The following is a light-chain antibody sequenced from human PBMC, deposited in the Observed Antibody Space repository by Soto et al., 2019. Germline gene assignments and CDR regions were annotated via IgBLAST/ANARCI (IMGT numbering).Light chain of an antibody. CDR2: LSS. CDR3: MQALQTPIT. J-gene: IGKJ5*01. V-gene: IGKV2-28*01. CDR1: QSLLNSNGYKY. Sequence: DIVMTQSPLSLPVTPGEPASISCRSGQSLLNSNGYKYLDWYLQKPGQSPQLLIYLSSQRASGVPDRFSGSGTGTDFTLKISRVEAEDVGVYYCMQALQTPITFGQGTRLEIK.